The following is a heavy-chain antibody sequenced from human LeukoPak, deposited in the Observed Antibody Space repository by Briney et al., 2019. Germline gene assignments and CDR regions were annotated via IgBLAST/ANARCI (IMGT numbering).Heavy chain of an antibody. CDR2: IYGGGST. D-gene: IGHD2-21*01. J-gene: IGHJ1*01. CDR1: GLTVRTHS. Sequence: GGSLRLSCAASGLTVRTHSMSWVRQAPGKGLEWVSVIYGGGSTYYADSVNGRFTISRDSSKNTLFLQMNSLRAEDTALYYCASAREYCGGAECYEYFQHWGQGTLVTVSS. V-gene: IGHV3-53*01. CDR3: ASAREYCGGAECYEYFQH.